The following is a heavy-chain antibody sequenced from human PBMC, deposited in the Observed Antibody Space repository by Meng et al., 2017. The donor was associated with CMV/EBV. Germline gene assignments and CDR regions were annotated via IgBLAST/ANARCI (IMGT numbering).Heavy chain of an antibody. CDR2: ISSSSSYI. CDR3: AGDRELDYDFWSGYGPGAFDI. V-gene: IGHV3-21*01. CDR1: GFTFSSYS. Sequence: GESLKISCAASGFTFSSYSMNWVRQAPGKGLEWVSSISSSSSYIYYADSVKGRFTISRDNAKNSLYLQMNSLRAEDTAVYYCAGDRELDYDFWSGYGPGAFDIWGQGTMVTVSS. J-gene: IGHJ3*02. D-gene: IGHD3-3*01.